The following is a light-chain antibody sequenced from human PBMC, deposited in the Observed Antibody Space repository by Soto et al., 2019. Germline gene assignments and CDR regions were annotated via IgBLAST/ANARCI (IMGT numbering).Light chain of an antibody. J-gene: IGKJ1*01. V-gene: IGKV1-5*01. Sequence: DIQMTQSPSTLSASVGDRVTITCRASHSINYWLAWYQQKPGRAHNLLIYDVYSLESGVPSRFSGSGSGTEFTLTIYSLQPDDFATYYCKQYNSYPQTFGQGTKVDIK. CDR2: DVY. CDR3: KQYNSYPQT. CDR1: HSINYW.